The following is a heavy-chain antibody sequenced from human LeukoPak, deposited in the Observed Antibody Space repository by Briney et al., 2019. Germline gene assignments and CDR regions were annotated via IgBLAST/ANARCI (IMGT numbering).Heavy chain of an antibody. CDR2: FYSGGST. V-gene: IGHV3-53*01. CDR3: ARLSTADIGY. CDR1: GFTVSSNY. Sequence: GGSLRLSCAASGFTVSSNYMSWDRQAPGKGREGVSVFYSGGSTQYADSVKGRLTISRDNSKNTLYLQMNSLRAEDTAVYYCARLSTADIGYWGQGTLVTVSS. J-gene: IGHJ4*02. D-gene: IGHD5-12*01.